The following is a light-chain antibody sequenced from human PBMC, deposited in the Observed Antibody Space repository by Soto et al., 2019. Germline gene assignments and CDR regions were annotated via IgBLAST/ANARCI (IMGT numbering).Light chain of an antibody. CDR3: ASYASSNTVL. CDR1: SSDIGGYNY. J-gene: IGLJ2*01. Sequence: QSARTQPASVSGSPGQSITISCTGTSSDIGGYNYVSWYQQHPGKAPKLMIYDVSDRPSGVSNRFSGSKSGNTASLTISGLQAEDEDDYYCASYASSNTVLFGGGTKVTVL. V-gene: IGLV2-14*03. CDR2: DVS.